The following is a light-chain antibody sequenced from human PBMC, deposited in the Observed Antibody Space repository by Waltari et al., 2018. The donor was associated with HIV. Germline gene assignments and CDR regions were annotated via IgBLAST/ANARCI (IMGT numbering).Light chain of an antibody. J-gene: IGKJ2*01. V-gene: IGKV3-15*01. Sequence: EIVMTQSPVTLSVSPGERATLSCRASQSISGNLAWYQQKPGQAPMLLIYGASTRATGIPARFSGSGSGTEFTLTISSLQSEDFAVYYCQQYNNWPRTFGQGTKLEIK. CDR3: QQYNNWPRT. CDR2: GAS. CDR1: QSISGN.